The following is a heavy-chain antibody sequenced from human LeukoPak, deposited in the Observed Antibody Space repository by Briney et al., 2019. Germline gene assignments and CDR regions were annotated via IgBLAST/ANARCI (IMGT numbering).Heavy chain of an antibody. CDR3: ARVVGATYYGMDV. CDR1: GGSISSYY. D-gene: IGHD1-26*01. CDR2: IYYSGST. Sequence: SETLSLTCTVSGGSISSYYWSWLRQPPGKGLEWIGYIYYSGSTNYNPSLKSRVTISVDTSKNQFSLKLSSVTAADTAVYYCARVVGATYYGMDVWGQGTTVTVSS. V-gene: IGHV4-59*01. J-gene: IGHJ6*02.